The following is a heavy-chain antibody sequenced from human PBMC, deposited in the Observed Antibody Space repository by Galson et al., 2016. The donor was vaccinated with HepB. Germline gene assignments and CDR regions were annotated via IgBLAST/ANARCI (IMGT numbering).Heavy chain of an antibody. V-gene: IGHV3-30*03. D-gene: IGHD2/OR15-2a*01. CDR1: GFTFNRRG. CDR2: DSMDGRRK. CDR3: ARRHEYCPPVGCSVDY. J-gene: IGHJ4*01. Sequence: SLRLSCAASGFTFNRRGMHWVRQAPGKGLEWVAADSMDGRRKFYADSVKGRFTISRDNSNNMLFLQMSSLRVDDTAVYYCARRHEYCPPVGCSVDYWGHGTLVSVSS.